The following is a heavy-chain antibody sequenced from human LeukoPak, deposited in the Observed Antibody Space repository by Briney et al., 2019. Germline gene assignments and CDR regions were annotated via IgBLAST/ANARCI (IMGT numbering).Heavy chain of an antibody. CDR1: GFTFDDYA. D-gene: IGHD6-19*01. J-gene: IGHJ4*02. CDR2: ISWDGGST. Sequence: PGGSLRLSCAASGFTFDDYAMHWVRQAPGKGLEWVSLISWDGGSTYYADSVKGRFTISRDNSKNSLYLQMNSLRAEDTALYYCAKHLHGEQWLPTGYYFDYWVQGTLVTVSS. V-gene: IGHV3-43D*04. CDR3: AKHLHGEQWLPTGYYFDY.